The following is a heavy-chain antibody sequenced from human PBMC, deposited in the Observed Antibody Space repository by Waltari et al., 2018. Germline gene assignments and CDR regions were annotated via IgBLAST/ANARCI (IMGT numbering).Heavy chain of an antibody. V-gene: IGHV3-30*04. CDR3: ARDYCDRTNCHGMDV. Sequence: VQLVESGGGVVQPGRSLRLSCPASEFTFSSYAMHWVRQAPGKGLEWVAVISYNERNIYYVDSVKGRFTISRDNSKKMLFLQMNSLINEDTAVYYCARDYCDRTNCHGMDVWGQGTTVIVSS. D-gene: IGHD3-22*01. CDR2: ISYNERNI. CDR1: EFTFSSYA. J-gene: IGHJ6*02.